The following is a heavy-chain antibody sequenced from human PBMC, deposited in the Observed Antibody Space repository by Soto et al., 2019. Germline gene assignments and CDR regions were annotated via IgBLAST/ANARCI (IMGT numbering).Heavy chain of an antibody. V-gene: IGHV3-73*01. CDR2: IRSKANSYAT. J-gene: IGHJ3*02. CDR3: TGDYYDSSGYGPVGAFDI. CDR1: GFTFSGSA. Sequence: GGSLRLSCAASGFTFSGSAMHWVRQASGKGLEWVGRIRSKANSYATAYAASVKGRFTISRDDSKNTAYLQMNSLKTEDTAVYYCTGDYYDSSGYGPVGAFDIWGQGTMVTVSS. D-gene: IGHD3-22*01.